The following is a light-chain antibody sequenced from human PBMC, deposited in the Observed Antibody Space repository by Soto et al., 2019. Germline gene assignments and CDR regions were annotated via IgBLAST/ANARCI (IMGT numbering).Light chain of an antibody. V-gene: IGKV1-39*01. CDR1: QSIYTY. CDR2: VAS. CDR3: QPTYRTPWT. J-gene: IGKJ1*01. Sequence: DIQMTQSPSSLSASVGDRVTITCRTGQSIYTYLSWYQQKPGKAPNLLIYVASSLQSGVPSRFSGSGPGTEFTLTIRSLQPEDFATYYCQPTYRTPWTFGQGTK.